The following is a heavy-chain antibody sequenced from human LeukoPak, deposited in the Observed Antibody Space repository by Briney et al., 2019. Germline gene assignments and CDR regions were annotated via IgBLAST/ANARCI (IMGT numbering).Heavy chain of an antibody. V-gene: IGHV4-38-2*02. CDR2: TYHTGST. D-gene: IGHD6-13*01. CDR1: GYSISSGYY. CDR3: ARAYSSSWYFNWFDP. J-gene: IGHJ5*02. Sequence: SETLSLTCTVSGYSISSGYYWAWIRQPPGKGLEWIGNTYHTGSTYYNPSLKSRVTISVDTSKNQFSLKLSSVTAADTAVYYCARAYSSSWYFNWFDPWGQGTLVTVSS.